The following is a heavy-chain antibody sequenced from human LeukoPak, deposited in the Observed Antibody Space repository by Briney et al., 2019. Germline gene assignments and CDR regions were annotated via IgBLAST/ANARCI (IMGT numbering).Heavy chain of an antibody. CDR1: GYTFTGYY. J-gene: IGHJ6*03. CDR2: ISAYNGNT. CDR3: ARNGDPYYYYYMDI. D-gene: IGHD4-17*01. Sequence: ASVKVSCKASGYTFTGYYMHWVRQAPGQGLEWMGWISAYNGNTNYAQKLQGRVTMTTDTSTSTAYMELRSLRSDDTAVYYCARNGDPYYYYYMDIWGKGTTVTVSS. V-gene: IGHV1-18*04.